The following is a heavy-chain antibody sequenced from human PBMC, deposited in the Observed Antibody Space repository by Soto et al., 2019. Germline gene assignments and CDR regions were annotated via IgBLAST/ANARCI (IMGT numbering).Heavy chain of an antibody. CDR1: GFTFSSYG. Sequence: VGSLRLSWASSGFTFSSYGMHWVRHSPSKGLGWVTVISYDGSDKYYGDAVKGRFTISRDDSKNTVDLQMNSLREEDTAVYYCARTAGYDYVWGSSGLDPWGQGTLVTVS. J-gene: IGHJ5*02. V-gene: IGHV3-30*03. CDR2: ISYDGSDK. D-gene: IGHD3-16*01. CDR3: ARTAGYDYVWGSSGLDP.